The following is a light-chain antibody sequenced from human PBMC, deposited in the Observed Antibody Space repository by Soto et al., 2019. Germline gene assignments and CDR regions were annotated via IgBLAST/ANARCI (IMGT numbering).Light chain of an antibody. Sequence: QSALTQPASVSGSPEQSIAISCTGSSSDVGIYNYVCWYEQHPGYVPKLIIYEVTNRPSGVSNRFSGSKSGNTASLTISGLQAEDEADYYCSSYTTSSTRVFGTGTKVTVL. CDR3: SSYTTSSTRV. CDR2: EVT. CDR1: SSDVGIYNY. V-gene: IGLV2-14*01. J-gene: IGLJ1*01.